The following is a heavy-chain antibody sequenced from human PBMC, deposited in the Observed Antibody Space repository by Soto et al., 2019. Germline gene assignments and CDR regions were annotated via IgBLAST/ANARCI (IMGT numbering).Heavy chain of an antibody. CDR2: ISPHNGYT. V-gene: IGHV1-18*01. J-gene: IGHJ4*02. Sequence: QVQLVQSGGELKKPGASVKVSCNTSGYTFNTYFITWVRQAPGQGREWMGWISPHNGYTKYTQKFQGRVTMTSDTITKTAYMELRNLRSDRGAGVYFAMDTGNFFDYWGQVTPITVSS. CDR1: GYTFNTYF. D-gene: IGHD5-18*01. CDR3: AMDTGNFFDY.